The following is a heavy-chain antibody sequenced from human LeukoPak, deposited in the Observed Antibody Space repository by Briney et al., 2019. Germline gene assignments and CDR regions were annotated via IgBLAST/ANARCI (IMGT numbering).Heavy chain of an antibody. CDR2: ISSSSSTI. V-gene: IGHV3-11*04. D-gene: IGHD4/OR15-4a*01. J-gene: IGHJ4*02. CDR1: GFTFSDYY. Sequence: GGSLRLSCAASGFTFSDYYMSWIRQAPGKGLEWVSYISSSSSTIYYADSVKGRFTISRDNAKNSLYLQMNSLRAEDTAVYYCARLPLRSRAYFDYWGQGTLVTVSS. CDR3: ARLPLRSRAYFDY.